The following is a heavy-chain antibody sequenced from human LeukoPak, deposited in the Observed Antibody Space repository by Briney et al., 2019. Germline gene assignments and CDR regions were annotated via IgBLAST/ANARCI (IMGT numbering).Heavy chain of an antibody. V-gene: IGHV3-20*04. Sequence: TGGSLRLSCAASGFTFDDYGMSWVRQAPGKGLEWVSGINWNGGSTGYADSVKGRFTISRDNAKNSLYLQMNSLRAEDTALYYCARAGDDYVWGSYRPIDYWRQGTLVTVSS. CDR1: GFTFDDYG. D-gene: IGHD3-16*02. CDR3: ARAGDDYVWGSYRPIDY. J-gene: IGHJ4*02. CDR2: INWNGGST.